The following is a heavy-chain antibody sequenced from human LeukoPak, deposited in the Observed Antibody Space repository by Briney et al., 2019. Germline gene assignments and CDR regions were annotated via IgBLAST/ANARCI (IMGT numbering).Heavy chain of an antibody. CDR3: ASPYSGSSDAFDI. V-gene: IGHV3-21*01. D-gene: IGHD1-26*01. CDR2: ISSSSSYI. J-gene: IGHJ3*02. CDR1: GFTFSSYS. Sequence: GGSLRLSCAASGFTFSSYSMNWVRQAPGKGLEWVSSISSSSSYIYYADSVKGRFTISRDNAKNSLYLQMNSLRAEDTAVYYCASPYSGSSDAFDIWGQGTMVTVSS.